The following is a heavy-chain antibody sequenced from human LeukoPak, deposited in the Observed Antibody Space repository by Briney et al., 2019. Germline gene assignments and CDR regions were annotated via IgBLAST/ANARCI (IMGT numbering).Heavy chain of an antibody. CDR1: GYSVSINSAA. CDR2: TYYRAKWYN. CDR3: ERRQQWLAHFGYFDY. D-gene: IGHD6-19*01. Sequence: SQTLSLTFSISGYSVSINSAAWNWIRQSPSRGLEWLGSTYYRAKWYNDDAVAVKSLITINPDTSKNQFSLQLNSVTTEDTAVYYCERRQQWLAHFGYFDYWGQGTLVTVSS. J-gene: IGHJ4*02. V-gene: IGHV6-1*01.